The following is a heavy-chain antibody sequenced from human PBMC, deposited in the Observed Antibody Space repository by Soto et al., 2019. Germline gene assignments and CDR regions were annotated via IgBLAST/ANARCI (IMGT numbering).Heavy chain of an antibody. CDR2: LTADSDDT. CDR1: GFTFSTHT. V-gene: IGHV3-23*01. CDR3: AKGMDRASLDF. J-gene: IGHJ4*02. Sequence: EVQLLESGGTLVQPGGSLRLSCVASGFTFSTHTMNWVRQAPGKGLEWVSRLTADSDDTSYADSIKGRFTISRDNSKNTLYLQTNSLRAEDTVIYYCAKGMDRASLDFWGQGALVTVSS. D-gene: IGHD2-2*03.